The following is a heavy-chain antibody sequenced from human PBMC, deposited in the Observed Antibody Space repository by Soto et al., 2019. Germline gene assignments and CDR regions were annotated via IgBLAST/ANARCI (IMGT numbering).Heavy chain of an antibody. CDR1: GFTFSNYW. CDR3: AREFINGWKLDY. V-gene: IGHV3-7*01. D-gene: IGHD6-19*01. CDR2: IKQDGSQN. J-gene: IGHJ4*02. Sequence: EVQLVESGGGLVKPGGSLRLSCAASGFTFSNYWMSWVRQAPGKGLEWVANIKQDGSQNYYVDSVKGRFTTTRDNTKNSFYLQMNSLRAEDTVLYYCAREFINGWKLDYWGRGTVVTVSS.